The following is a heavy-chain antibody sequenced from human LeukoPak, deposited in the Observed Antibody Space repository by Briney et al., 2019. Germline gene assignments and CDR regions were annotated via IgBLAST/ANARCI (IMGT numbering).Heavy chain of an antibody. D-gene: IGHD3-3*01. J-gene: IGHJ3*02. Sequence: SETLSLTCAVYGGSFSGYYWSWIRQPPGKGLEWIGEINHSGSTNYNPSLKSRVTISVDTSKNQFSLKLSSVTAANTTVYYCARNIPYYDFWSGTKDAFDIWGQRTRFTVSS. CDR2: INHSGST. CDR1: GGSFSGYY. V-gene: IGHV4-34*01. CDR3: ARNIPYYDFWSGTKDAFDI.